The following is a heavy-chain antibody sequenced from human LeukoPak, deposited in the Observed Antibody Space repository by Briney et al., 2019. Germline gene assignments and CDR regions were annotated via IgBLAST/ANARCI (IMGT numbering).Heavy chain of an antibody. J-gene: IGHJ1*01. CDR2: IYYSGST. CDR1: GGSISSYY. Sequence: PSETLSLTCTVSGGSISSYYWSWIRQPPGKGLEWIGYIYYSGSTNYNPSLKSRVTISVDTSKNQFSLKLSSVTAADTAVYYCARVGQWLEYFQHWGQGTLVTVSS. CDR3: ARVGQWLEYFQH. V-gene: IGHV4-59*01. D-gene: IGHD6-19*01.